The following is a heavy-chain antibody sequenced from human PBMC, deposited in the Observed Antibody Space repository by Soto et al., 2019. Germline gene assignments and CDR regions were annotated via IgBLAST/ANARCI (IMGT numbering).Heavy chain of an antibody. V-gene: IGHV1-58*01. D-gene: IGHD6-19*01. CDR3: AVPGIAVAGTGAYAFDI. CDR1: GFTFTSSA. CDR2: IVVGSGNT. J-gene: IGHJ3*02. Sequence: SVKVSCKASGFTFTSSAVQWVRQARRQRLEWIGWIVVGSGNTNYAQKFQERVTITRDMSTSTAYMELSSLRSEDTAVYYCAVPGIAVAGTGAYAFDIWGQGTMVTVSS.